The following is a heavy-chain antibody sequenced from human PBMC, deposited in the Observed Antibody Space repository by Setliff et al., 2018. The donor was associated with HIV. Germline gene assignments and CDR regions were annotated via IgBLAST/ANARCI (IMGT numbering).Heavy chain of an antibody. CDR2: IYYSGST. V-gene: IGHV4-31*03. D-gene: IGHD3-22*01. J-gene: IGHJ6*03. Sequence: PSETLSLTCTVSGGSISSGGYYWSWIRQHPGKGLEWIGYIYYSGSTYYNPSLKSRVTISVDTSKNQFSLKLSSVTAADTAVYYCARHPKIFYYDSSGYLGSYYYMDVWGKGTTVTVSS. CDR1: GGSISSGGYY. CDR3: ARHPKIFYYDSSGYLGSYYYMDV.